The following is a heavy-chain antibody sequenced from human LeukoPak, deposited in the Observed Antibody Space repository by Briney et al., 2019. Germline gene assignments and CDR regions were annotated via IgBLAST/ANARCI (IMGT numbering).Heavy chain of an antibody. CDR2: IHHSGST. Sequence: SETLSLTCTISGGAISGYYWNWIRQPPGKGPEWIGHIHHSGSTTYSPSLQSRLTISLDTPKNQLSLKLRSVTAADTAVYYCARAGEDYWGQGTLVTVSS. J-gene: IGHJ4*02. CDR3: ARAGEDY. D-gene: IGHD7-27*01. V-gene: IGHV4-59*01. CDR1: GGAISGYY.